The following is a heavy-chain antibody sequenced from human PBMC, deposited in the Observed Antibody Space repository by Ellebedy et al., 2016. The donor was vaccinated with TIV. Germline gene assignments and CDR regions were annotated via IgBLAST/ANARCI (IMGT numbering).Heavy chain of an antibody. CDR2: IYYSGST. V-gene: IGHV4-31*03. Sequence: SETLSLTXTVSGGSINSGGYYWTWIRQHPGKGLEWIGYIYYSGSTDYNPPLKSRAAISVDTSKNQFSLKLSSVTAADTAVYYCARYDHDSSGYYRNCFDYWGQGILVTVSS. CDR1: GGSINSGGYY. J-gene: IGHJ4*02. D-gene: IGHD3-22*01. CDR3: ARYDHDSSGYYRNCFDY.